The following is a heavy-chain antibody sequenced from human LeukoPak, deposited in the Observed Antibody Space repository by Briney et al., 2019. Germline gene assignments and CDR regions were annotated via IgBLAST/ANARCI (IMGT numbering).Heavy chain of an antibody. V-gene: IGHV1-18*01. CDR3: ARSLLLDTWFDP. Sequence: ASVKVSWKASGYTFTSYGISWVRQAPGQGLEWMGWISAYNGNTNYAQKLQGRVTMTTDTSTSTAYMELRSLRSGDTAVYYCARSLLLDTWFDPWGQGTLVTVSS. CDR2: ISAYNGNT. CDR1: GYTFTSYG. J-gene: IGHJ5*02. D-gene: IGHD2-15*01.